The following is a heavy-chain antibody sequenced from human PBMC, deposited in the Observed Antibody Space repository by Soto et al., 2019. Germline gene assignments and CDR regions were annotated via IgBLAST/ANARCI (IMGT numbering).Heavy chain of an antibody. J-gene: IGHJ4*02. CDR2: ISAYNGNT. CDR1: GYTFTSYT. V-gene: IGHV1-18*01. CDR3: ARGAYSSSSYYFDY. D-gene: IGHD6-6*01. Sequence: VASVKVSCKASGYTFTSYTISWVRQAPGQGLEWMGWISAYNGNTNYAQELQGRVTMTTDTSTSTAYMELRSLRSDDTAVYYCARGAYSSSSYYFDYWGQGTLVTVSS.